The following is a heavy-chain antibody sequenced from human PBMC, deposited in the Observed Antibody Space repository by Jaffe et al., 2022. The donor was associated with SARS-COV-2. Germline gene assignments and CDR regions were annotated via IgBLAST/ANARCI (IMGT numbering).Heavy chain of an antibody. CDR1: GFTFDDYA. J-gene: IGHJ6*02. V-gene: IGHV3-9*01. Sequence: EVQLVESGGGLVQPGRSLRLSCAASGFTFDDYAMHWVRQAPGKGLEWVSGISWNSGSIGYADSVKGRFTISRDNAKNSLYLQMNSLRAEDTALYYCAKGSMVAALYYYGMDVWGQGTTVTVSS. CDR3: AKGSMVAALYYYGMDV. CDR2: ISWNSGSI. D-gene: IGHD2-15*01.